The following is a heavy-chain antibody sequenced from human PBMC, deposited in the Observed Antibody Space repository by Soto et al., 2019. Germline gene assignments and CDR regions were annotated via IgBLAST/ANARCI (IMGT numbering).Heavy chain of an antibody. CDR2: INPSGGIT. CDR1: GYTFTNYY. J-gene: IGHJ4*02. V-gene: IGHV1-46*01. Sequence: QVQLVQSGAEVKKPGASVKVSCKASGYTFTNYYMHWVRQAPGQGLEWMGIINPSGGITNYAQKFQDRVTMTRDTSTSTVYMELSSLGSEDTAVYYCGRGTAVAGVDYWGQGTLVTVSS. CDR3: GRGTAVAGVDY. D-gene: IGHD6-19*01.